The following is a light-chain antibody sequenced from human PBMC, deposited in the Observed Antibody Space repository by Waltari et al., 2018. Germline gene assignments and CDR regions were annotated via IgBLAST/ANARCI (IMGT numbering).Light chain of an antibody. CDR1: QSVGTN. J-gene: IGKJ1*01. CDR3: QQYHNWPPWA. Sequence: DIVMTQSPATLSVSPGERATLSCRASQSVGTNLAWYQQRPGQAPRILLYGASSRATGIPARFSGSGSGTDFTLTINSLQPEDFALYYCQQYHNWPPWAFGQGTKVEIK. CDR2: GAS. V-gene: IGKV3-15*01.